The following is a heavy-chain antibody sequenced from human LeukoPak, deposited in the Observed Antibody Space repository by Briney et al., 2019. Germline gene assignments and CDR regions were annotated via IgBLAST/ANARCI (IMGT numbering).Heavy chain of an antibody. CDR2: IIPIFGTA. V-gene: IGHV1-69*13. CDR3: ARGYYGDHKYYYGMDV. CDR1: GGTFSIYA. D-gene: IGHD4-17*01. J-gene: IGHJ6*02. Sequence: GASVKLSCKASGGTFSIYAISWVRHAPGQGREWMGGIIPIFGTANYAQKFQGRVTITADESTSTAYMELSSLRSEDTAVYYCARGYYGDHKYYYGMDVGGQGTTVTVSS.